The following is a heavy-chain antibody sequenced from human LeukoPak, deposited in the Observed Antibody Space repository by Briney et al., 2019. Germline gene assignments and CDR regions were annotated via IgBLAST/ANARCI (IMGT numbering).Heavy chain of an antibody. CDR1: GGSISSYY. CDR3: ARAFPCSSTSCSNWFDP. V-gene: IGHV4-59*12. D-gene: IGHD2-2*01. CDR2: IYYSGST. J-gene: IGHJ5*02. Sequence: SETLSLTCTVSGGSISSYYWSWIRQPPGKGLEWIGYIYYSGSTNYNPSLKSRVTISVDTSKNQFSLKLSSVTAADTAVYYCARAFPCSSTSCSNWFDPWGQGTLVTVSS.